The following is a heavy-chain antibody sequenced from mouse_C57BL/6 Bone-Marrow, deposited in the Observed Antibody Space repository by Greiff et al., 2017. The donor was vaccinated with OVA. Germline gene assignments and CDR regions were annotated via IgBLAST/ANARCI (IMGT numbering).Heavy chain of an antibody. Sequence: QVQLQQSGAELVRPGTSVKMSCKASGYTFTNYWIGWAKQRPGHGLEWIGDIYPGGGYTNYNEKFKGKATLTADKSSSTAYMQFSSLTSEDSAIYYCARVHDGYGYAMDYWGQGTSVTVSS. J-gene: IGHJ4*01. D-gene: IGHD2-3*01. CDR3: ARVHDGYGYAMDY. CDR1: GYTFTNYW. V-gene: IGHV1-63*01. CDR2: IYPGGGYT.